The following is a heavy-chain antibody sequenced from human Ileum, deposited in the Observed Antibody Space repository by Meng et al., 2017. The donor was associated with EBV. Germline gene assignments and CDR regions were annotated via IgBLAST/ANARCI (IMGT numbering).Heavy chain of an antibody. CDR2: VYHRGDT. CDR3: GRDQGRELINH. J-gene: IGHJ4*02. Sequence: QVRLQELGPGLVKPSGTRSLTCTVSGDSISSDMWWSWVRQPPGKGLEWIGEVYHRGDTNYNPSLKSRVDISVDKSKNQFYLSLFSVTAADTAVYYCGRDQGRELINHWGQGTLVTVSS. V-gene: IGHV4-4*02. D-gene: IGHD1-7*01. CDR1: GDSISSDMW.